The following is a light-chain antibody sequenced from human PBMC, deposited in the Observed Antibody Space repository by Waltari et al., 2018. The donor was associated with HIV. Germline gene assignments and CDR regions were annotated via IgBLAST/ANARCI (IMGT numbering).Light chain of an antibody. CDR1: NNNVDHHG. Sequence: LTQPPSMSTVSGQTATVTCSGDNNNVDHHGAAWVQHRQRHPPKLPPHRNKHRPAGVSGRFSASRAGDATFLTISGLQSEAEADYFCLAWDTNLGGWVFGGGTHLTV. J-gene: IGLJ3*02. CDR3: LAWDTNLGGWV. V-gene: IGLV10-54*04. CDR2: RNK.